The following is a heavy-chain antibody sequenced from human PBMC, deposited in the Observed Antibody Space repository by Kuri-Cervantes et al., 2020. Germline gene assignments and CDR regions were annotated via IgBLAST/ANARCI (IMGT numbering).Heavy chain of an antibody. J-gene: IGHJ3*02. D-gene: IGHD6-19*01. CDR1: GGSISSYY. Sequence: SEILSLTCTVSGGSISSYYWSWIRQHPGKGLEWIEYIYYSGSTYYNPSLKSRVTISVDTSKDQFSLKLSSVNAADTAVYYCASSPIAGYSSGGDAFDIWGQGTMVTVSS. V-gene: IGHV4-59*06. CDR3: ASSPIAGYSSGGDAFDI. CDR2: IYYSGST.